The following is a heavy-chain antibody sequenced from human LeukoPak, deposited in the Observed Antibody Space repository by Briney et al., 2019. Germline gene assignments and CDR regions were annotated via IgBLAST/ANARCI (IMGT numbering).Heavy chain of an antibody. J-gene: IGHJ4*02. Sequence: ASVKVSCKASGYTFTSYDINWVRQATGQGLEWMGWMNPNSGNIGYAQKFQGRVTMTRNTSISTAYMELSSLRSEDTAVYYCAREMKYCSGGSCYSGAFDYWGQGTLVTVSS. CDR1: GYTFTSYD. D-gene: IGHD2-15*01. V-gene: IGHV1-8*01. CDR2: MNPNSGNI. CDR3: AREMKYCSGGSCYSGAFDY.